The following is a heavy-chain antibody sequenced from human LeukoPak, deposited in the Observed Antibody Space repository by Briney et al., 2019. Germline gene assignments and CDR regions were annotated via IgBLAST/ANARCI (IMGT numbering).Heavy chain of an antibody. Sequence: GGSLRLSCVTSGFTFSDYALSWVRQAPGKGLEWVSTISGSGGSTYYADSVKGRFTISRDNSKNTLYLQMSSLRAEDTAVYYCAKCSATCYANAFDIWGQGTMVTVSS. CDR3: AKCSATCYANAFDI. D-gene: IGHD2-2*01. CDR2: ISGSGGST. CDR1: GFTFSDYA. J-gene: IGHJ3*02. V-gene: IGHV3-23*01.